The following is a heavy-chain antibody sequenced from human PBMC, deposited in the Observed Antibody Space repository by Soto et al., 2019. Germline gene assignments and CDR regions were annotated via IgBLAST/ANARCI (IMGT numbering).Heavy chain of an antibody. Sequence: QVQLVQSGAEVKKPGAPVRVSCKASGYTFTSYYIHWVRQAPGHGPEWMGMISPSSGGTDYAQKFQGRVTMTRDTSTSTVYMELSSLRSEDTAVYYCTRSIITTAGTDAFDLWGQGTLVTVSS. CDR2: ISPSSGGT. J-gene: IGHJ3*01. CDR3: TRSIITTAGTDAFDL. CDR1: GYTFTSYY. V-gene: IGHV1-46*03. D-gene: IGHD6-13*01.